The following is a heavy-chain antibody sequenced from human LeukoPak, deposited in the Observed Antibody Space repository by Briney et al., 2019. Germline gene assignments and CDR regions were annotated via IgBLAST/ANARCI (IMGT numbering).Heavy chain of an antibody. V-gene: IGHV3-21*05. CDR1: GFTFSSYS. Sequence: GGSLRLSCAASGFTFSSYSMNWVRQAPGKGLEWVSYISSSSSYIYYADSVKGRVTISRDNAKNSLYLQMKSLRAEDTAVYYCARSLRGAYYFYMDVWGKGTTVTVSS. CDR3: ARSLRGAYYFYMDV. J-gene: IGHJ6*03. CDR2: ISSSSSYI. D-gene: IGHD3-10*01.